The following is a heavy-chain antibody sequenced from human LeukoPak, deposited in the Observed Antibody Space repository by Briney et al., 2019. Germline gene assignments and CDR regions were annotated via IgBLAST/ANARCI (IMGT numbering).Heavy chain of an antibody. CDR2: INAGSGNT. D-gene: IGHD5-12*01. CDR1: GYTFTSYA. J-gene: IGHJ4*02. CDR3: ALDIVATGER. V-gene: IGHV1-3*01. Sequence: ASVKVSCKASGYTFTSYAMHWVRQAPGQRLEWMGWINAGSGNTKYSQKFQGRVTITRDTSASTAYMELSSLRSEDTAVYYCALDIVATGERWGQGTLVTVPS.